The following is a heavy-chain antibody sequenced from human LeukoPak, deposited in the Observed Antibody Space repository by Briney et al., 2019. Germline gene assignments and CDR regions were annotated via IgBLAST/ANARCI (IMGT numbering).Heavy chain of an antibody. CDR2: MNPNSGNT. J-gene: IGHJ4*02. D-gene: IGHD6-19*01. CDR3: ARGHRVYSSIDY. Sequence: ASVKVSCKAPGYTFTSYDINWVRQATGQGLEWMGWMNPNSGNTGYAQKFQGRVTMTRNTSISTAYMELSSLRSEDTAVYYCARGHRVYSSIDYWGQGTLVTVSS. V-gene: IGHV1-8*01. CDR1: GYTFTSYD.